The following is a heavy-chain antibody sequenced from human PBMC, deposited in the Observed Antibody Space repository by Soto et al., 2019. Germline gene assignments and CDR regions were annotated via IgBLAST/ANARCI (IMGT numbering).Heavy chain of an antibody. V-gene: IGHV3-9*01. D-gene: IGHD2-15*01. CDR2: ISWDSSTI. J-gene: IGHJ4*02. CDR3: VQGRYPTMATPLDQ. CDR1: GFTFDNCG. Sequence: EVQLVESGGGLVQPGRSLRLSCAASGFTFDNCGMHWVRQAPGKGLEWVAGISWDSSTIGYADSVKGRFIISRDDAKNSLYLQMDRLRGEDTALYYCVQGRYPTMATPLDQWGQGTQVIVSS.